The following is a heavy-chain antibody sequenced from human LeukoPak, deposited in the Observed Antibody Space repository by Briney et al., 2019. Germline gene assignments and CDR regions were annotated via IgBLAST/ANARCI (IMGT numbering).Heavy chain of an antibody. CDR2: IKQDGSEK. V-gene: IGHV3-7*01. J-gene: IGHJ6*03. Sequence: GGSLRLSCAASGFTFSSYWMSWVRQAPGKGLEWVANIKQDGSEKYYVDSMKGRFTISRDNAKNLLYLQMNSLRAEDTAAYYCARDLHYMDVWGKGTTVTVSS. CDR1: GFTFSSYW. CDR3: ARDLHYMDV.